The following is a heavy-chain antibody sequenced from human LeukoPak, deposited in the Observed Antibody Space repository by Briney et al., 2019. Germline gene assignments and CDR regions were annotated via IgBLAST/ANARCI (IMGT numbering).Heavy chain of an antibody. V-gene: IGHV3-23*01. CDR3: ARVGWLRFFDY. J-gene: IGHJ4*02. CDR2: ISVSGGST. Sequence: GGSLRLSCAASGFTFSSYGMNWVRQAPGKGLEWVSAISVSGGSTSYADSVKGRFTISSDNAKKSLYLQMNSLRAEDTAVYYCARVGWLRFFDYWGQGTLVTVSS. CDR1: GFTFSSYG. D-gene: IGHD5-12*01.